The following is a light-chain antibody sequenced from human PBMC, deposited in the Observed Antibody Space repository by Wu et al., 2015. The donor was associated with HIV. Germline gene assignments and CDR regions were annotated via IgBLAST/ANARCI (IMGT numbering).Light chain of an antibody. J-gene: IGKJ4*01. CDR1: QSINSN. Sequence: EIVMTQSPATLSVSPGERATLSCRASQSINSNLAWYQQKPGQAPRLLIYGASTRATGIPARFSGSGSGTDFTLTISSLEPEDSAVYYCQQRGSWPLTFGGGTKVEIK. CDR2: GAS. V-gene: IGKV3-15*01. CDR3: QQRGSWPLT.